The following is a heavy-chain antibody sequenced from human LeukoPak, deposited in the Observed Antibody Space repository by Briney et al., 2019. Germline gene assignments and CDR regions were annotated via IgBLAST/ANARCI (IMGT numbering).Heavy chain of an antibody. CDR2: IIPIFGTA. CDR3: ARDLRLHSSGWYMGVDY. D-gene: IGHD6-19*01. V-gene: IGHV1-69*05. J-gene: IGHJ4*02. Sequence: GSSVKVSCKASGGTFSSYAISWVRQAPGQGLEWKGGIIPIFGTANYAQKFQGRVTITTDESTSTAYMELSSLRSEDTAVYYCARDLRLHSSGWYMGVDYWGQGTLVTVSP. CDR1: GGTFSSYA.